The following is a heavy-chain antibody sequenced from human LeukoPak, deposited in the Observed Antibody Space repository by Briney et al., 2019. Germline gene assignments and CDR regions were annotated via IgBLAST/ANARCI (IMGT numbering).Heavy chain of an antibody. V-gene: IGHV4-59*01. CDR3: ASPKRYDSSGYYYY. Sequence: SETLSLTCTVSGASISSYYWSWIRQPPGKGLEWIGYIYYSGSTNYNPSLKSRVTISVDTSKNQFSLKLSSVTAADTAVYYCASPKRYDSSGYYYYWGQGTLVTVSS. CDR1: GASISSYY. CDR2: IYYSGST. D-gene: IGHD3-22*01. J-gene: IGHJ4*02.